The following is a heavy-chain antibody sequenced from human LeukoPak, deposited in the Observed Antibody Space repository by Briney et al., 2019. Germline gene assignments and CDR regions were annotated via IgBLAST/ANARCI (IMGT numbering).Heavy chain of an antibody. CDR3: AFSSGWYVLDY. CDR1: GFTFSSYG. J-gene: IGHJ4*02. V-gene: IGHV3-30*02. D-gene: IGHD6-19*01. CDR2: IRYDGSNK. Sequence: GGSLRLSCAASGFTFSSYGMHWVRQAPGKGLEWVAFIRYDGSNKCYADSVKGRFTISRDNSKNTLYLQMNSLRAEDTAVYYCAFSSGWYVLDYWGQGTLVTVSS.